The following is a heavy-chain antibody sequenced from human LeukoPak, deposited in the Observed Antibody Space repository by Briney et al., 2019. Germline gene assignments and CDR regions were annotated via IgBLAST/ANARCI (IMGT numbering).Heavy chain of an antibody. D-gene: IGHD1-26*01. CDR3: ARDVPYSGSYHARDDY. CDR2: INPNSGGT. V-gene: IGHV1-2*02. Sequence: ASVKVSCKASGYTFTSYDINWVRQATGQGLEWMGWINPNSGGTNYAQKFQGRVTMTRDTSISTAYMELSRLRSDDTAVYYCARDVPYSGSYHARDDYWGQGTLVTVSS. CDR1: GYTFTSYD. J-gene: IGHJ4*02.